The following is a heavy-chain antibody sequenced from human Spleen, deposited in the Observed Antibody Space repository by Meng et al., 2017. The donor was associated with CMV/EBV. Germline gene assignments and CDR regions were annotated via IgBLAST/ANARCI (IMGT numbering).Heavy chain of an antibody. CDR3: ARGGSPQTLEWLLYGMDV. V-gene: IGHV1-46*01. CDR2: INPNSAAT. CDR1: GYTFTSYG. D-gene: IGHD3-3*01. Sequence: ASVKVSCKASGYTFTSYGISWVRQAPGQGLEWMATINPNSAATSYAQKFQGRVTMTRDTSTSTVYMELSSLRSEDTAVYYCARGGSPQTLEWLLYGMDVWGQGTTVTVSS. J-gene: IGHJ6*02.